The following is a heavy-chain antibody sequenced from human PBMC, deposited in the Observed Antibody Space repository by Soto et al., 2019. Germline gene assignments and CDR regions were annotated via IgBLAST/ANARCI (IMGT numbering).Heavy chain of an antibody. V-gene: IGHV1-69*08. J-gene: IGHJ6*03. CDR2: GIPLLDAS. CDR1: GVTFNNYT. D-gene: IGHD1-1*01. Sequence: QVQLAQSGAEVKKPGSSVKISCTASGVTFNNYTFTWVRRAPGRGLEWMGRGIPLLDASNYAEKFQDRVTITADISTSTVYMELSGLRSDDSAIYYCASGKSQMSQDRMGFYYYTDVWGKGTTVTVSS. CDR3: ASGKSQMSQDRMGFYYYTDV.